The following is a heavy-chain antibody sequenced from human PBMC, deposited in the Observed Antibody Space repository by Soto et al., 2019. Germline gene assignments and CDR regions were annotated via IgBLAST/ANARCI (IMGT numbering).Heavy chain of an antibody. D-gene: IGHD3-22*01. CDR1: GFTFTSSA. CDR3: ARVVVVIPPGYYYAMDV. CDR2: IVVGSDNT. J-gene: IGHJ6*02. Sequence: SVKVSCKTSGFTFTSSAIQWVRQARGQRLEWIGWIVVGSDNTNYAQKFQERVTITRDLSTNTIYMDLSGLRSEDTAVYYCARVVVVIPPGYYYAMDVWGQGTTVTVSS. V-gene: IGHV1-58*02.